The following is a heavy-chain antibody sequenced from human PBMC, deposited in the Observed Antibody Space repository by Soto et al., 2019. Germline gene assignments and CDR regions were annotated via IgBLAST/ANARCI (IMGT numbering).Heavy chain of an antibody. CDR2: INHSGST. CDR3: ARGRGAILWFGTRYYFDY. V-gene: IGHV4-34*01. CDR1: GGSFSGYY. Sequence: SETLSLTCAVYGGSFSGYYWSWIRQPPGKGLEWIGEINHSGSTNYNPSLKSRVTISVDTSKNQFSLKLSSVTAADTAVYYCARGRGAILWFGTRYYFDYWGQGTLVTVS. J-gene: IGHJ4*02. D-gene: IGHD3-10*01.